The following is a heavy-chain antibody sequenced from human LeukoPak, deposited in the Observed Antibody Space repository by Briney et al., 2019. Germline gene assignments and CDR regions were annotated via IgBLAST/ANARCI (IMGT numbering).Heavy chain of an antibody. CDR2: ISGSGGST. CDR1: GFTFSSYA. D-gene: IGHD6-13*01. CDR3: AKVRGSSWDPFDP. Sequence: GGSLRLSCAASGFTFSSYAMSWVRQAPGNGLEWVSSISGSGGSTNYADSVKGRFTISRDNSKKTLFPQMNSLRGEDTAVYYCAKVRGSSWDPFDPWGQGTLVTVSS. J-gene: IGHJ5*02. V-gene: IGHV3-23*01.